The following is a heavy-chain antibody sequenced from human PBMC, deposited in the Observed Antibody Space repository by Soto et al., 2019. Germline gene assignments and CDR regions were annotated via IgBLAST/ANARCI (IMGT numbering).Heavy chain of an antibody. J-gene: IGHJ6*03. CDR1: GFTFTNSA. CDR3: AARTGYSTSYSYLDV. D-gene: IGHD3-9*01. Sequence: QMQLVQSGPEVKKPGTSVKVSCKASGFTFTNSAIQWVRQARGHRLGWIGWIVIGSGNTNYAQKFQDRLTITRDMSTSTAYMDLSSLRYEDTAIYYCAARTGYSTSYSYLDVWRKGPTVTVSS. CDR2: IVIGSGNT. V-gene: IGHV1-58*02.